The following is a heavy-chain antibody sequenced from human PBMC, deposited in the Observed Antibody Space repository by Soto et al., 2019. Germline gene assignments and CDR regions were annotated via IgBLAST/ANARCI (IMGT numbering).Heavy chain of an antibody. CDR3: ARVRFGGSYGMDV. CDR2: INPNSGGT. V-gene: IGHV1-2*02. Sequence: GAAVKVSCKASGYTFTGYYMHWVRQAPGQGLEWMGWINPNSGGTNYAQKFQGRVTMTRDTSISTAYMELSRLRSDDTAVYYCARVRFGGSYGMDVWGQGTTVTVSS. J-gene: IGHJ6*02. D-gene: IGHD3-10*01. CDR1: GYTFTGYY.